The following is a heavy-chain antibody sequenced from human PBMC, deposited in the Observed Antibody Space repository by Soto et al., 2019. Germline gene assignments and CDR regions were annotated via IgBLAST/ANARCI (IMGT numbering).Heavy chain of an antibody. V-gene: IGHV4-59*04. CDR1: GGSISSYY. J-gene: IGHJ4*02. Sequence: KTSETLSLTCTVSGGSISSYYWSWIRQPPGKGLEWIGSIHYGGSAYYNPSLTTRATISRDTSKNRVSLELTSVTTADTAVYFCARVNVTLDLWGQGTLVTVPS. CDR2: IHYGGSA. D-gene: IGHD2-21*02. CDR3: ARVNVTLDL.